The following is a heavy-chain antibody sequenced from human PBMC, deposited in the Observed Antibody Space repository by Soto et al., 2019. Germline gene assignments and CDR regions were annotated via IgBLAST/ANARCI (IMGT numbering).Heavy chain of an antibody. CDR2: ISSSGSTI. Sequence: PGGSLRLSCAASGFTFSDYYMSWIRQAPGKGLECVSYISSSGSTIYYADSVKGRFTISRDNSKNTLYLQMNSLRAEDTAVYYCAILTYYDILTGRPLDAFDIWGQGTMVTVSS. D-gene: IGHD3-9*01. V-gene: IGHV3-11*04. CDR1: GFTFSDYY. J-gene: IGHJ3*02. CDR3: AILTYYDILTGRPLDAFDI.